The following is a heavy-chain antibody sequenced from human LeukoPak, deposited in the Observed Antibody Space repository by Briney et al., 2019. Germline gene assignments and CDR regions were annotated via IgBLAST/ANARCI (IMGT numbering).Heavy chain of an antibody. CDR1: GGTFSSYA. CDR2: IIPIFGTA. CDR3: ARGTYTIFGVVLPHGEFDY. Sequence: SVKVSCKASGGTFSSYAISWVRQAPGQGLEWMGGIIPIFGTANYAQKFQGRVTITADESTSTAYMELSSLRSEDTAVYYCARGTYTIFGVVLPHGEFDYWGQGTLVTVSS. V-gene: IGHV1-69*13. D-gene: IGHD3-3*01. J-gene: IGHJ4*02.